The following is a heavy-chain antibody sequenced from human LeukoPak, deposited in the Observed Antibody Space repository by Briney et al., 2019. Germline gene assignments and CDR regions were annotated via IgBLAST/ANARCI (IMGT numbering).Heavy chain of an antibody. V-gene: IGHV3-11*04. J-gene: IGHJ3*02. CDR3: ARDDPSAATTFDI. CDR2: ISSSGSTI. CDR1: GFTFSDYY. Sequence: GGSLRLSCAASGFTFSDYYMNWIRQAPGKGLEWVSYISSSGSTICYADSVKGRFTISRDNAKNSLYLQMNSLRAEDTAVYFCARDDPSAATTFDIWGQGTMVTVSS. D-gene: IGHD2-15*01.